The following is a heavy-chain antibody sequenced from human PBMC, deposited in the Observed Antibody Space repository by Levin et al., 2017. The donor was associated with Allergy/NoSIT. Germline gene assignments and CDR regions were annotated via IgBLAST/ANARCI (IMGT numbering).Heavy chain of an antibody. Sequence: SETLSLTCTVSGGSISSYYWSWIRQPPGKGLEWIGYIYYSGSTNYNPSLKSRVTISVDTSKNQFSLKLSSVTAADTAVYYCARAGSSTSHPRLVYYFDYWGQGTLVTVSS. J-gene: IGHJ4*02. CDR2: IYYSGST. CDR1: GGSISSYY. V-gene: IGHV4-59*01. D-gene: IGHD2-2*01. CDR3: ARAGSSTSHPRLVYYFDY.